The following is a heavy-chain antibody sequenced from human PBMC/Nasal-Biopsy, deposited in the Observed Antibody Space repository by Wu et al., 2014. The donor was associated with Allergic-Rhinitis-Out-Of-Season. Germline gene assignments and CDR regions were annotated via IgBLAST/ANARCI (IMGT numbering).Heavy chain of an antibody. J-gene: IGHJ6*02. CDR1: GFTFDNFA. V-gene: IGHV3-23*01. CDR3: AKALLISRSFVGMDV. CDR2: IGGSGSPT. D-gene: IGHD3-9*01. Sequence: LRLSCVASGFTFDNFAMSWVRQAPGKGLEWVSVIGGSGSPTYYADSVKGRFTLSRDNSQNTVSLELSRLEAEDTAIYYCAKALLISRSFVGMDVWGQGAAVTVSS.